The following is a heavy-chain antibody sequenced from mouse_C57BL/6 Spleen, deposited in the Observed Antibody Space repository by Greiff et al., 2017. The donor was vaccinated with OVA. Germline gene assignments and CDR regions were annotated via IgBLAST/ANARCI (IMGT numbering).Heavy chain of an antibody. V-gene: IGHV1-61*01. D-gene: IGHD4-1*01. J-gene: IGHJ2*01. CDR3: ARRGWDAFDY. Sequence: VQLQQPGAELVRPGSSVKLSCKASGYTFTSYWMDWVKQRPGQGLEWIGNIYPSDSETHYNQKFQDKATFTVDKSSSTAYMQLSSLTSEDSAVYYCARRGWDAFDYWGQGTTLTVSS. CDR1: GYTFTSYW. CDR2: IYPSDSET.